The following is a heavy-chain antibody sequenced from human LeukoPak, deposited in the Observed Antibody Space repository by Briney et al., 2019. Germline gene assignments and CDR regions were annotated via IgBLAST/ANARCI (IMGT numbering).Heavy chain of an antibody. Sequence: GGSLRLSCAASGFTFSSYAMSWVRQAPGKGLEWVSAISGSGGSTYYADSVKGRFTISRDNSKNTLYLRMNSLRAEDTAVYYCAKAPPYYYGSGSYFYFDYWGQGTLVTVSS. D-gene: IGHD3-10*01. V-gene: IGHV3-23*01. CDR2: ISGSGGST. CDR1: GFTFSSYA. J-gene: IGHJ4*02. CDR3: AKAPPYYYGSGSYFYFDY.